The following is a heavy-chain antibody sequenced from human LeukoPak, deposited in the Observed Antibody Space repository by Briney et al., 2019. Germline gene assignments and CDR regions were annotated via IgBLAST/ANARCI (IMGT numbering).Heavy chain of an antibody. CDR1: GFTFSSYG. J-gene: IGHJ3*02. D-gene: IGHD3-10*01. CDR3: AKGAGRSGSYRSDAFDI. Sequence: GGSPRLSCAASGFTFSSYGMNWVRQAPGKGLERVSGISGGGASTDYADSVKGRFTISRDNSKNTLYLQMSSLGADDTAVYYCAKGAGRSGSYRSDAFDIWGQGTVVTVSS. V-gene: IGHV3-23*01. CDR2: ISGGGAST.